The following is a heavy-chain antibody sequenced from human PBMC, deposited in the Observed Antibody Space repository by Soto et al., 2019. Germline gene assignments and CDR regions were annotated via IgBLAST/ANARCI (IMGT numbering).Heavy chain of an antibody. CDR1: GFTFSTYA. CDR3: ARDHLSCSASNCFRGYYGMDV. V-gene: IGHV3-30-3*01. CDR2: MSFDGTST. Sequence: QVKLVESGGGVVQPGNSLRLSYVASGFTFSTYATHWVRQAPGKGLEWVAVMSFDGTSTYYADSVKGRFTFSRDNSTNSLYLQLNSLSPEDTSVYYCARDHLSCSASNCFRGYYGMDVWGQGTTVIVAS. D-gene: IGHD2-2*01. J-gene: IGHJ6*02.